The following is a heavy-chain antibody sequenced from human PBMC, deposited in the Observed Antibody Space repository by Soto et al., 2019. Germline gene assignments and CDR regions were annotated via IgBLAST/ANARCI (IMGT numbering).Heavy chain of an antibody. CDR3: AKTLYYYDTGGYQ. Sequence: EVQLLESGGGLVQPGGSLRLSCAASGFTFRSYAMSWVRQAPGKGLEWVSTIGGSGGSTYYADSVKGRFTISRDNSKNTLYLQMNSLRDEDTAVYYCAKTLYYYDTGGYQWGQGTLVTVSS. V-gene: IGHV3-23*01. CDR1: GFTFRSYA. D-gene: IGHD3-22*01. J-gene: IGHJ4*02. CDR2: IGGSGGST.